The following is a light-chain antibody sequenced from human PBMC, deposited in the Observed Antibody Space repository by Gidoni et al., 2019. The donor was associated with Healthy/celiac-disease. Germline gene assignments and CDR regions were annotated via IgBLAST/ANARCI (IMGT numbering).Light chain of an antibody. V-gene: IGLV3-21*04. CDR2: YDS. J-gene: IGLJ2*01. Sequence: SYVLTQPPSVSVAPGKTARITCGGNNIGSKSVHLYQQKPGQAPVLVIYYDSDRPSGIPERFSGSNSGNTATLTISRVEAGDEADYYCQVWDSSSDPLFGGGTKLTVL. CDR3: QVWDSSSDPL. CDR1: NIGSKS.